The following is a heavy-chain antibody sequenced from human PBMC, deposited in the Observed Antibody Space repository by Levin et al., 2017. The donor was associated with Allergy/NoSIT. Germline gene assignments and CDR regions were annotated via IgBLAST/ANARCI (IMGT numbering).Heavy chain of an antibody. Sequence: SQTLSLPCTVSGGSISSSSYYWGWIRQPPGKGLEWIGSIYYSGSTYYNPSLKSRVTISVDTSKNQFSLKLSPVTAADTAVYYCARHFIITMPGGEDWFDPWGQGTLVTVSS. CDR3: ARHFIITMPGGEDWFDP. CDR1: GGSISSSSYY. J-gene: IGHJ5*02. V-gene: IGHV4-39*01. CDR2: IYYSGST. D-gene: IGHD3-10*01.